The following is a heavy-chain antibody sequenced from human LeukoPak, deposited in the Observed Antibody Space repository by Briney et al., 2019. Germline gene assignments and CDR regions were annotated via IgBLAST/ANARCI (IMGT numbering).Heavy chain of an antibody. Sequence: ASVKVSCKASGYTFTSYYMHWVRQAPGQGLEWMGWINPTSGGTKYEEKFQGRVIMTSDTTLSTAYMELGRLSSDDTATYFCSRGSSLTAVGGGNWFDPWGQGTLVTVSS. CDR1: GYTFTSYY. J-gene: IGHJ5*02. CDR3: SRGSSLTAVGGGNWFDP. CDR2: INPTSGGT. D-gene: IGHD6-13*01. V-gene: IGHV1-2*02.